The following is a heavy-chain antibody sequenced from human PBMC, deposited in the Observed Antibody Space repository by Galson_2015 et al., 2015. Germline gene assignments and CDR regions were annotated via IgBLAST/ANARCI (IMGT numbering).Heavy chain of an antibody. J-gene: IGHJ5*02. CDR3: ARDRSTMIVAKGNWFDP. D-gene: IGHD3-22*01. CDR1: GFTFSSYG. CDR2: ISYDGSNK. V-gene: IGHV3-30*03. Sequence: SLRLSCAASGFTFSSYGMHWVRQAPGKGLEWVAVISYDGSNKYYADSVKGRFTSSRDNSKNTLYLQMNSLRAEDTAVYYCARDRSTMIVAKGNWFDPWGQGTLVTVSS.